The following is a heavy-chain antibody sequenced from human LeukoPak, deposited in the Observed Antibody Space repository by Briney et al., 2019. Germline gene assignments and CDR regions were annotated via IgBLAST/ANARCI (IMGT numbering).Heavy chain of an antibody. Sequence: GGSLRLPCAASGFNVTTNHMSWVRQAPGKGLEWVSVIYSGGTTYYADSVKGRFTISRDISKNTLSLQMNSLRAEDTAVYYCARGRRDGYNLGYWGQGTLVAVSS. CDR1: GFNVTTNH. J-gene: IGHJ4*02. D-gene: IGHD5-24*01. V-gene: IGHV3-53*01. CDR3: ARGRRDGYNLGY. CDR2: IYSGGTT.